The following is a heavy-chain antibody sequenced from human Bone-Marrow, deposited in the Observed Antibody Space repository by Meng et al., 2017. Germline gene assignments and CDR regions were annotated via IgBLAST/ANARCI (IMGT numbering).Heavy chain of an antibody. CDR3: ATYTQTGASWDY. V-gene: IGHV3-23*05. CDR1: GFTFGTYT. J-gene: IGHJ4*02. D-gene: IGHD7-27*01. CDR2: IDNSGNNI. Sequence: EVHLLVSGGGSIQPGGSLRLSCAASGFTFGTYTMTGFRQPPGMGLEWVSVIDNSGNNINYADSVKGRFTISRDNSENTLYLQMNSLRVEDAAVYYCATYTQTGASWDYWGQGTLVTVSS.